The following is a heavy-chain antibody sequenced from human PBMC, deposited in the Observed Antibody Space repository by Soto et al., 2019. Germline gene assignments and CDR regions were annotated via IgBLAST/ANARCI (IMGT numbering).Heavy chain of an antibody. CDR3: ARVDTAMVPSRFDY. D-gene: IGHD5-18*01. CDR1: GFTFSSYW. CDR2: IKQDGSEK. V-gene: IGHV3-7*01. Sequence: GESLKISCAASGFTFSSYWMSWVRQAPGKGLEWVANIKQDGSEKYYVDSVKGRFTISRDNAKNSLYLQMNSLRAEDTAVYYCARVDTAMVPSRFDYWGQGTLVTVSS. J-gene: IGHJ4*02.